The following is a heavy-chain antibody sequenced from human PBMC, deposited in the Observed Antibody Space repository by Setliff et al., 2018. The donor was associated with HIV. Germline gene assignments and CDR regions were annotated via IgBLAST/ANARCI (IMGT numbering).Heavy chain of an antibody. Sequence: ASVKVSCKASGYTFSTYDFNWVRQAAGQGLEWMGWMSPRNNGSGFAQKFQARLTMTWNTSTNTAYMELRSLTSDDTAVYYCARGRYNSRIDVWGQGTTVTVSS. CDR1: GYTFSTYD. V-gene: IGHV1-8*01. D-gene: IGHD5-18*01. CDR3: ARGRYNSRIDV. CDR2: MSPRNNGS. J-gene: IGHJ6*02.